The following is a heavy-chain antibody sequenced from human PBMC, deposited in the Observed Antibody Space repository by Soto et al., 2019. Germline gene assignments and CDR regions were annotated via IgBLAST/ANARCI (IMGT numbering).Heavy chain of an antibody. Sequence: GESLKISCKGSGYSFTSYWISWVRQMPGKGLEWIGRIDPSDSYTNYSPSFQGHVTISADKSISTAYLQWSSLKASDTAMYYCARGRQTSGRRYYFDYWGQGTLVTVST. CDR1: GYSFTSYW. CDR3: ARGRQTSGRRYYFDY. J-gene: IGHJ4*02. CDR2: IDPSDSYT. D-gene: IGHD6-19*01. V-gene: IGHV5-10-1*01.